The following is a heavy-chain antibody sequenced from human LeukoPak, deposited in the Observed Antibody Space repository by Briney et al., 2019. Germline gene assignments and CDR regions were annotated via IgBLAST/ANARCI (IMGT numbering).Heavy chain of an antibody. V-gene: IGHV3-23*01. D-gene: IGHD3-22*01. CDR2: ISTSGDTT. CDR3: AKDAGTMIVVVITAFEY. J-gene: IGHJ4*02. CDR1: GFTFSSYA. Sequence: GGSLRLSCAASGFTFSSYAMSWVRQAPGKGLEWVSAISTSGDTTYYADSVKGRFTISRDNSKNTLYLQMNSLRAEDTAVYYCAKDAGTMIVVVITAFEYWGQGTLVTVSS.